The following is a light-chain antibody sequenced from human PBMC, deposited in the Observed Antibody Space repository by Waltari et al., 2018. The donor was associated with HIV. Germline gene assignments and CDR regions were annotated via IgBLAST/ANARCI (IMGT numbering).Light chain of an antibody. J-gene: IGLJ1*01. CDR3: CSFAGRYTYV. Sequence: QSALTQPRSVSGSPGLSVTISCTGTSSDVGGYNYVSWYQQHPGKAPKLMIYDVSKRPSGVPDRFSGSKSGNTASLTISGLQSEDEADYYCCSFAGRYTYVCGTGTKVTVL. CDR1: SSDVGGYNY. CDR2: DVS. V-gene: IGLV2-11*01.